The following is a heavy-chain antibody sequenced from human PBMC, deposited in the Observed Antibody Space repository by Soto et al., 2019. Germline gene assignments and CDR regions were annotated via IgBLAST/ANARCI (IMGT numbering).Heavy chain of an antibody. CDR2: IYYSGST. CDR3: ASQGVPYYDTLTGPSGYYYYYMDV. J-gene: IGHJ6*03. CDR1: GGSISSYY. D-gene: IGHD3-9*01. Sequence: SETLSLTCTVSGGSISSYYWSWIRQPPGKGLEWIGYIYYSGSTNYNPSLKSRVTISVDTSKNQFSLKLSSVTAADTAVYYCASQGVPYYDTLTGPSGYYYYYMDVWGKGTTVTVSS. V-gene: IGHV4-59*08.